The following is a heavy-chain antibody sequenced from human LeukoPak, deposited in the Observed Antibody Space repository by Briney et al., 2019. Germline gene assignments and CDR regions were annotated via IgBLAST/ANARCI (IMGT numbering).Heavy chain of an antibody. CDR3: ARATTVTTLLYYYYYMDV. Sequence: ASVKVSCKASGYTFTSYGINWVRQATGQGLEWMGWMNPNSGNTGYAQKFQGRVTITRNTSISTAYMELSSLRSEDTAVYYCARATTVTTLLYYYYYMDVWGKGTTVTISS. J-gene: IGHJ6*03. CDR1: GYTFTSYG. CDR2: MNPNSGNT. D-gene: IGHD4-11*01. V-gene: IGHV1-8*03.